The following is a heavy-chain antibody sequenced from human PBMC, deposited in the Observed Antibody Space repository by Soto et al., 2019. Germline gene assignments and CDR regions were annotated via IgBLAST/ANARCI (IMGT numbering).Heavy chain of an antibody. CDR2: IKQDGSEK. J-gene: IGHJ4*02. Sequence: PGGSLRLASAASGFTVSSYWMSWVRQAPGKGLEWVANIKQDGSEKYYVDSVKGRFTISRDNAKNSLYLQMNSLRAEDTAVYYCARLYGAHFDYWGQGTLVTVSS. D-gene: IGHD4-17*01. CDR3: ARLYGAHFDY. CDR1: GFTVSSYW. V-gene: IGHV3-7*01.